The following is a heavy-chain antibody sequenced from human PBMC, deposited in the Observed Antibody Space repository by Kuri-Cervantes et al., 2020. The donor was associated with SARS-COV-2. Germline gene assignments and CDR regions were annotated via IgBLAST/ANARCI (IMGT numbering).Heavy chain of an antibody. CDR1: GFTFDDYA. J-gene: IGHJ4*02. V-gene: IGHV3-9*01. Sequence: SLKISCAASGFTFDDYAMHWVRQAPGKGLEWVSGISWNSGSIGYADSVKGRFTISRDNAKNSLYLQMNSLRAEDTAVYYCAGGIVVVPARVYFDYWGQGTLVTVSS. CDR3: AGGIVVVPARVYFDY. CDR2: ISWNSGSI. D-gene: IGHD2-2*01.